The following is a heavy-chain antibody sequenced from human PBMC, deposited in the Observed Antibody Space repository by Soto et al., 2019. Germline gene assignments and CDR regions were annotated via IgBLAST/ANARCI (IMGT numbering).Heavy chain of an antibody. J-gene: IGHJ4*02. CDR1: GFTFSSYA. D-gene: IGHD2-15*01. Sequence: QVQLVESGGGVVQPGRSLRLSCAASGFTFSSYAMHWVRQAPGKGLEWVAVISYDGRNKYYADSVKGRFTISRDSSKNTLYLQMNSLTAEDTAVYYCAREVEGFDYWGQGTLVTVSS. CDR3: AREVEGFDY. CDR2: ISYDGRNK. V-gene: IGHV3-30*04.